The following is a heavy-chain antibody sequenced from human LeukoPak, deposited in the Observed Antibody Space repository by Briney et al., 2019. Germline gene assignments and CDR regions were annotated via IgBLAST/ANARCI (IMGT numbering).Heavy chain of an antibody. CDR1: GFTFSNYA. J-gene: IGHJ4*02. CDR2: VSGSGATT. D-gene: IGHD3-3*01. V-gene: IGHV3-23*01. CDR3: ARDAGRFATSPTDS. Sequence: LPGGSLRLSCAASGFTFSNYAMRWVRQDPGKGLAWVSTVSGSGATTYYADSVKGRFTISRDNSKNTLYLQMSSLRVDDTAVYYCARDAGRFATSPTDSWGQGSLVTVSS.